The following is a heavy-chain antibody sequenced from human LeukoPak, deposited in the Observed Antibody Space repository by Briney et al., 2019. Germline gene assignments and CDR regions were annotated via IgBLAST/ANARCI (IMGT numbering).Heavy chain of an antibody. CDR3: AKDNIAAAGGDSALDY. Sequence: GGSLRLSCAASGFTFDDYAMLWVPQAPGKGLEWVSGISWNSGGIGYADSVKGRFTISRDNAKNCLYLQMNSLRAEDTALYYCAKDNIAAAGGDSALDYWGQGTLVTVSS. V-gene: IGHV3-9*01. CDR1: GFTFDDYA. J-gene: IGHJ4*02. D-gene: IGHD6-13*01. CDR2: ISWNSGGI.